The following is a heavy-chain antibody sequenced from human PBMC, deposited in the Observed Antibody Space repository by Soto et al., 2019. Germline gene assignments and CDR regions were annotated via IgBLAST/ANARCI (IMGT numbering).Heavy chain of an antibody. Sequence: EVQLLESGGGLVQPGGSLRLSCAASGFTFSSYTMSWVRQAPGKGLEWVSAISDSGGSTYYADSVKGRFTISRDNSKHTLFLQVNSLRAEDTAVYYCAKGLGDYYYMDVCGKGTTVTVSS. CDR3: AKGLGDYYYMDV. V-gene: IGHV3-23*01. CDR1: GFTFSSYT. CDR2: ISDSGGST. J-gene: IGHJ6*03.